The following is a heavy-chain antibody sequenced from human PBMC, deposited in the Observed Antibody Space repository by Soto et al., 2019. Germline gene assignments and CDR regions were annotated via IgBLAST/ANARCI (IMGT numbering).Heavy chain of an antibody. CDR1: GGTFSSHS. J-gene: IGHJ6*04. Sequence: QVKLVQSGAEVKKPGSSVKVSCKVSGGTFSSHSINWVRQAPGQGPEWMGGIIPIFGTENYAQKFQGRVTITADESTSTAYMELSSLTSEDTALYYCSSSVYCSTTRCYYYYGLDVWGKGTTVIVSS. D-gene: IGHD2-2*01. V-gene: IGHV1-69*01. CDR2: IIPIFGTE. CDR3: SSSVYCSTTRCYYYYGLDV.